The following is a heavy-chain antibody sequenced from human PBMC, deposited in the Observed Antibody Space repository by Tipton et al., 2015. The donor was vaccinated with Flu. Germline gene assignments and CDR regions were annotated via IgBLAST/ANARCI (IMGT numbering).Heavy chain of an antibody. CDR2: IYTGGGT. D-gene: IGHD3-10*01. J-gene: IGHJ6*02. Sequence: TLSLTCTVSGASISIGSYYWTWIRQSAGKGLEWIGRIYTGGGTNYNPSLKSRVTMSIDTSKNQFSLKVSSVTAADTAVYYCARRIAGSGMAVWGQGTTVTVSS. V-gene: IGHV4-61*02. CDR1: GASISIGSYY. CDR3: ARRIAGSGMAV.